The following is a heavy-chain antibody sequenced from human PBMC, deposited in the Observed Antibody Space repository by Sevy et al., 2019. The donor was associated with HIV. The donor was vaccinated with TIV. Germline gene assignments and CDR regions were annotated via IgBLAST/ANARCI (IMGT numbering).Heavy chain of an antibody. CDR1: GGSFSGYY. CDR3: ARGRTLPATVTTPYYFDY. Sequence: SETLSLTCAVYGGSFSGYYWSWIRQPPGKGLEWIGEINHSGSTNYNPSLKSRVTISVDTSKNQFSLKLSSVTAADTAAYYCARGRTLPATVTTPYYFDYWGQGTLVTVSS. D-gene: IGHD4-17*01. CDR2: INHSGST. J-gene: IGHJ4*02. V-gene: IGHV4-34*01.